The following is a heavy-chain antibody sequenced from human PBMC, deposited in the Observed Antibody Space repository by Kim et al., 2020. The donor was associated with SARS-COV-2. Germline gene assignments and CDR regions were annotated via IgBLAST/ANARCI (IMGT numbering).Heavy chain of an antibody. Sequence: SETLSLTCTVSGDSISNYYWTWIRQPAGKGLEWIGNTFYTGAANYNPSLRSRVTMSVDTSKQQFSLELTSVTPADAAVYYCARVGCLEWLKPSLQWHFD. CDR3: ARVGCLEWLKPSLQWHFD. D-gene: IGHD3-3*01. CDR1: GDSISNYY. CDR2: TFYTGAA. J-gene: IGHJ2*01. V-gene: IGHV4-59*13.